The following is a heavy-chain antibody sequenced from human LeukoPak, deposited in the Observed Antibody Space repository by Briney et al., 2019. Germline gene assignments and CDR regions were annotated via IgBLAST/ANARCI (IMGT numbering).Heavy chain of an antibody. CDR1: GGSISSSTYY. D-gene: IGHD3-10*01. CDR2: IYYSGST. V-gene: IGHV4-39*07. J-gene: IGHJ5*02. Sequence: SETLSLTCTVSGGSISSSTYYWGWIRQPPGKGLEWIGTIYYSGSTYYNPSLKSRVTISVDTSKNQFSLKLSSVTAADTAVYYCARVFPEYSYYGGWFDPWGQGTLVTVSS. CDR3: ARVFPEYSYYGGWFDP.